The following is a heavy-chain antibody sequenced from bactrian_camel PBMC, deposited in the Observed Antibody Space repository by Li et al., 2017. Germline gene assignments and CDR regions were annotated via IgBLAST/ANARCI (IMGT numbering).Heavy chain of an antibody. V-gene: IGHV3S63*01. CDR1: GYSHPNYC. CDR2: IYLNSHRA. D-gene: IGHD1*01. Sequence: HVQLVESGGGSVQSGGHLRLACKITGYSHPNYCLAWYRQAPGKEHEGVASIYLNSHRAIYGSSVKGRFTISQDSAKNTAILQMTDLKPEDSAMYYCAAVEKDVGTKLLRLRPSSYTFWGQGTQVTVS. J-gene: IGHJ4*01. CDR3: AAVEKDVGTKLLRLRPSSYTF.